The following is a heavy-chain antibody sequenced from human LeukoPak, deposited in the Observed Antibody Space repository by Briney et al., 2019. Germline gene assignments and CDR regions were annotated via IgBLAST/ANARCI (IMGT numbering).Heavy chain of an antibody. J-gene: IGHJ2*01. CDR2: IYSSGNT. Sequence: PSETLSLTCTVSSGSISRNPSYWGRIRQPPGKGLEWIANIYSSGNTYYNPSLKSRVTISVDTSKNQFSLKLSSVTAADTAVYYCASLAYYDFWSGFDLWGRGTLVTVSS. V-gene: IGHV4-39*01. CDR3: ASLAYYDFWSGFDL. CDR1: SGSISRNPSY. D-gene: IGHD3-3*01.